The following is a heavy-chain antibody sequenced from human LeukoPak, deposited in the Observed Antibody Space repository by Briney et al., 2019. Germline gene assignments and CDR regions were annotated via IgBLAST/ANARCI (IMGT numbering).Heavy chain of an antibody. CDR1: GFTFSSYS. CDR2: ISSSSSTI. J-gene: IGHJ3*02. CDR3: ARDSSSSWYRSDAFDI. V-gene: IGHV3-48*04. Sequence: QTGGSLRLSCAASGFTFSSYSMNWVRQAPGKGLEWVSYISSSSSTIYYADSVKGRFTISRDNAKNSLYLQMNSLRAEDTAVYYCARDSSSSWYRSDAFDIWGQGTMVTVSS. D-gene: IGHD6-13*01.